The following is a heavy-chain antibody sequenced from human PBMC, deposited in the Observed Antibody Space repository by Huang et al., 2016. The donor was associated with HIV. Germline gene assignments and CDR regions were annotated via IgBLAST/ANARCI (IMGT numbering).Heavy chain of an antibody. CDR2: IDPTGGAI. D-gene: IGHD3-10*01. V-gene: IGHV1-2*02. CDR1: GYSFTGHF. CDR3: AREAWASGVAHYFDY. Sequence: QVQLVQSGAEVKRPGASVKVSCKASGYSFTGHFIHWVRQAPGKGLEWMGGIDPTGGAINGASRFQGRVSMTRDKSIGTAYMELSGLRSDDTAGFFCAREAWASGVAHYFDYWGPGTLVTVSS. J-gene: IGHJ4*02.